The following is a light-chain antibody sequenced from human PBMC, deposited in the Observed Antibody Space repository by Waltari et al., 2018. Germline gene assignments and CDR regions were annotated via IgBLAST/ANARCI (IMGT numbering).Light chain of an antibody. Sequence: QSALTQPRSVSGSPGQSVTISCTGTSSDVGDYNYVPWYQQHPGKAPKLIIYDVSKRPSGVPDRFSGSKSGNTASLTISGLQAEDEADYSCCSYAGSYTYVFGTGTKVTVL. CDR2: DVS. V-gene: IGLV2-11*01. CDR3: CSYAGSYTYV. J-gene: IGLJ1*01. CDR1: SSDVGDYNY.